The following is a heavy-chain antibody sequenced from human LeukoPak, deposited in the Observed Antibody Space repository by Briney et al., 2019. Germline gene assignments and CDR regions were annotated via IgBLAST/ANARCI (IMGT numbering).Heavy chain of an antibody. D-gene: IGHD3-22*01. CDR2: INHSGST. CDR3: AGGPPTDYYDSSGFYYVFDY. V-gene: IGHV4-31*03. J-gene: IGHJ4*02. Sequence: PSQTLSLTCTVSGGSISSGGYYWSWIRQPPGKGLEWIGEINHSGSTNYNPSLKSRVTISVDTSKNQFSLKLSSVTAADTAVYFCAGGPPTDYYDSSGFYYVFDYWGQGTLVTVSS. CDR1: GGSISSGGYY.